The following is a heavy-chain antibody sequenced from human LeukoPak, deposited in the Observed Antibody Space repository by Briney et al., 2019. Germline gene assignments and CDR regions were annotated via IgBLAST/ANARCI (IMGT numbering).Heavy chain of an antibody. Sequence: RPGGSLRLSCAASRFTFSNYEMHWVRQAPGEGLEWVAGVSQHGINEYVADSVKGRFTISRDDAKNTLYLHMNSLRTEDTAVYYCAKFADPGVWGQGTMVTVSS. V-gene: IGHV3-30-3*02. D-gene: IGHD7-27*01. J-gene: IGHJ3*01. CDR3: AKFADPGV. CDR2: VSQHGINE. CDR1: RFTFSNYE.